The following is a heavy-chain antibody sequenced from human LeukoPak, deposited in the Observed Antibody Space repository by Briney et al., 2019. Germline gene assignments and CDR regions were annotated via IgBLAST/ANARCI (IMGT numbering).Heavy chain of an antibody. V-gene: IGHV1-46*01. Sequence: GASVKVSCKASGYTFTSYYMHWVRQAPGQGLEWMGIINPSGGSTNYAQKFQGRVTITADKSTSTAYMGLSSLRSEDTAVYYCASGTTDIVVVPATLRNYYFDYWGQGTLVTVSS. CDR1: GYTFTSYY. CDR3: ASGTTDIVVVPATLRNYYFDY. J-gene: IGHJ4*02. CDR2: INPSGGST. D-gene: IGHD2-2*01.